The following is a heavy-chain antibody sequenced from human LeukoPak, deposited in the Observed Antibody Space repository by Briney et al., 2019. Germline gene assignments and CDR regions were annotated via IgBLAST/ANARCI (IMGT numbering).Heavy chain of an antibody. Sequence: GASVKVSCKASGYTFTTYGLSWVRQAPGQGLEWMGWISAYNGNTEYAQQFQGRVTMTRDTSASTAYMELRSLRSDDTAIYYCISERGGGSFHYWGQGTLVTVSS. CDR2: ISAYNGNT. J-gene: IGHJ4*02. V-gene: IGHV1-18*01. CDR3: ISERGGGSFHY. CDR1: GYTFTTYG. D-gene: IGHD5-12*01.